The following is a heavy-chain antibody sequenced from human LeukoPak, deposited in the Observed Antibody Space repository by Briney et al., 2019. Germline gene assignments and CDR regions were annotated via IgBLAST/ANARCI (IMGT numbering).Heavy chain of an antibody. CDR3: ARDGAEQEYFDY. D-gene: IGHD1-14*01. CDR1: GFTFSSYA. Sequence: GRSLRLSCAASGFTFSSYAMHWVRQAPGKGLEWVAVISYDGSNKYYADSVKGRFTISRDNSKNTLYLQMNSLRAEDTAVYYCARDGAEQEYFDYWGQGTLVTVSS. J-gene: IGHJ4*02. CDR2: ISYDGSNK. V-gene: IGHV3-30*07.